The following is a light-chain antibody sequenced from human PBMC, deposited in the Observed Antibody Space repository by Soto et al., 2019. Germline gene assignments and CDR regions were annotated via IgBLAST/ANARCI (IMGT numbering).Light chain of an antibody. J-gene: IGLJ1*01. CDR2: DVT. Sequence: QSALAQSPSASVSAGQSVTISCTGTISDIGGYNSVSWYQQHPGKAPKVMIYDVTKRPSGVPDRFSGSKSGNTASLTVSALQAEDEDDYYSRSYTARKNLVFGTGTKLSXL. CDR1: ISDIGGYNS. V-gene: IGLV2-8*01. CDR3: RSYTARKNLV.